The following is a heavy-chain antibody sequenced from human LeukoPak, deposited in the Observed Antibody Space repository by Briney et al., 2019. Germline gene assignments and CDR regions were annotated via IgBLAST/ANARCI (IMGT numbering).Heavy chain of an antibody. CDR3: ARLTPYYDFWSRFDP. CDR2: IYYSGST. CDR1: GGSISSSSYY. V-gene: IGHV4-39*01. Sequence: SETLSLTCTVSGGSISSSSYYWGWIRQPPGKGLEWIGSIYYSGSTYYNPSLKSRVTISVDTSKNQFSLKLSSVTAADTAVYYCARLTPYYDFWSRFDPWGQGTLVTVSS. D-gene: IGHD3-3*01. J-gene: IGHJ5*02.